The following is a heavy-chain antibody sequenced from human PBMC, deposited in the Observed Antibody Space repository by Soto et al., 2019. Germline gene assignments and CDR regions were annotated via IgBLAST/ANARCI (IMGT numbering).Heavy chain of an antibody. V-gene: IGHV1-18*01. D-gene: IGHD1-1*01. CDR2: ISPYYGNT. CDR3: ARVGGTTGRTSNDY. Sequence: QVELVQSGSEVKTPGASVKVSCEASGYDFIDYGITWVRQAPGQGLEWMGWISPYYGNTSYSQKFQDRVTMTADTSTTTANMELRSLRSDDSAVYYCARVGGTTGRTSNDYWGQGTLVTVSS. CDR1: GYDFIDYG. J-gene: IGHJ4*02.